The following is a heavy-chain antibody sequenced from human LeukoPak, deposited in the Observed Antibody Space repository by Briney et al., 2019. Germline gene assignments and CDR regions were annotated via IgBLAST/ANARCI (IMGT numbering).Heavy chain of an antibody. D-gene: IGHD3-22*01. Sequence: SETLSLTCTVSGGSIISSNHYWGWTRQPPGKGLEWFGSISYSGGTAYNPSLRSRVTISVDTSKNQFSLKRNSVTAADTAVYYCAREVEYYDSSGYRPHAFDIWGQGTLVTVSS. J-gene: IGHJ3*02. V-gene: IGHV4-39*02. CDR2: ISYSGGT. CDR1: GGSIISSNHY. CDR3: AREVEYYDSSGYRPHAFDI.